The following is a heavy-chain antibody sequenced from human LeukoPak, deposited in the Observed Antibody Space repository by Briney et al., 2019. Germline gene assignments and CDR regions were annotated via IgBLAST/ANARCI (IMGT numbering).Heavy chain of an antibody. CDR3: AKDQGDSSGYYYLAFDI. D-gene: IGHD3-22*01. CDR1: GFTFSSHA. CDR2: IGGSGGST. Sequence: GGSLRLSCVVSGFTFSSHAMSWVRQAPGKGLEWVSFIGGSGGSTYYADSVKGRFTISRDNSKNTLYLQMNSLRAEDTAVYYCAKDQGDSSGYYYLAFDIWGQGTMVTVSS. V-gene: IGHV3-23*01. J-gene: IGHJ3*02.